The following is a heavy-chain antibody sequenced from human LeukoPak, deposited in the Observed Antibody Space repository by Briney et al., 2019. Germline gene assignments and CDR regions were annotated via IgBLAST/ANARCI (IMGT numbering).Heavy chain of an antibody. Sequence: GGSLRLSSAASGFTFSSYAMSWVRQAPGKGLEWVSAISGSGSSGGSTYYADSVKGRFTISRDNSKNTLYLQMNSLRAEDTAVYYCAKSGYNRFDYWGQGTLVTVSS. CDR1: GFTFSSYA. V-gene: IGHV3-23*01. CDR3: AKSGYNRFDY. D-gene: IGHD5-24*01. CDR2: ISGSGSSGGST. J-gene: IGHJ4*02.